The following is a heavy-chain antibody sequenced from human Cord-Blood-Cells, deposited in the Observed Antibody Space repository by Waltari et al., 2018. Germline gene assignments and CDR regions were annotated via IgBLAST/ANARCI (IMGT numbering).Heavy chain of an antibody. CDR1: GGSFSGYY. CDR2: INHSGST. V-gene: IGHV4-34*01. CDR3: ARGSGWYFDL. J-gene: IGHJ2*01. Sequence: QVQLQQWGAGLLKPSETLSLTCAVYGGSFSGYYWSWIRQPPGKGLEWIGEINHSGSTNYNPSLKSRVTISVDTSKNQFSLKLSSVTAADTAVYYCARGSGWYFDLWGRGTLVTVSS.